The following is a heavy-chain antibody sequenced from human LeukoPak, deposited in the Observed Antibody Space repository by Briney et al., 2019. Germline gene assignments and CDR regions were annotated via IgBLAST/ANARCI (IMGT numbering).Heavy chain of an antibody. D-gene: IGHD6-13*01. CDR1: GGSISSYY. CDR3: ARVTGYMVEDYFDY. V-gene: IGHV4-59*01. Sequence: PSETLSLTCTVSGGSISSYYWSWIRQPPGKGLEWIGYIYYSGSANYHPSLKSLVTIAVDTSKNRFSLRLSSVTAADTAVYYCARVTGYMVEDYFDYWGQGTLVTVSS. CDR2: IYYSGSA. J-gene: IGHJ4*02.